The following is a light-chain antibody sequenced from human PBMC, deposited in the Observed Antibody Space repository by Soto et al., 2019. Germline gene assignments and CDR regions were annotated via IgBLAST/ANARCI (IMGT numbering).Light chain of an antibody. V-gene: IGLV2-14*01. CDR3: SSYTSRTTPV. Sequence: QSVLTQPASVSGSPGQSITISCTGTSSDVGAYNYVSWYQQYPGKAPKLMIYGVTNRPSGVSNRFSGSRSGNTASLTISGLQAEDEADYHCSSYTSRTTPVFGGGTKLTVL. CDR1: SSDVGAYNY. J-gene: IGLJ2*01. CDR2: GVT.